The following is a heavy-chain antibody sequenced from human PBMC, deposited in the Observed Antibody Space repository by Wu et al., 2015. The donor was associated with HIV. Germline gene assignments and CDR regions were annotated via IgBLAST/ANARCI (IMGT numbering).Heavy chain of an antibody. J-gene: IGHJ5*02. Sequence: QVQLVQSGAEVKKPGSSVKVSCKASGGTFTGYYMHWVRQAPGQGLEWMGWINPDSGGTNYAQTFQGRVTMTRDTSISTAYMELSRLRSDDTAVYYCARRAYDSSGNWFDPWGQGTLVTVSS. D-gene: IGHD3-22*01. CDR2: INPDSGGT. CDR3: ARRAYDSSGNWFDP. V-gene: IGHV1-2*02. CDR1: GGTFTGYY.